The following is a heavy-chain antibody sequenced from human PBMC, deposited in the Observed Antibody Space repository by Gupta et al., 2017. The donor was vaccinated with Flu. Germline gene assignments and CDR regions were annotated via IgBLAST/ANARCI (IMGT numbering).Heavy chain of an antibody. CDR2: ISSSAGT. CDR1: GFDFNSYE. Sequence: EVLLVGSGGGLVQPGGSLRLSCTASGFDFNSYEMSWVRQAPGRGLEWVAFISSSAGTYYTDPVRGRFTISRDNANNLLYLQMSSLRGEDTAVYYCARGHWDNWGQGTLVTVSS. J-gene: IGHJ4*02. V-gene: IGHV3-48*03. CDR3: ARGHWDN.